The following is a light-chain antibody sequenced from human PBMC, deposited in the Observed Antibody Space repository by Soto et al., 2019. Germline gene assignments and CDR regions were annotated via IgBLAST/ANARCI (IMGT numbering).Light chain of an antibody. CDR1: QSISSW. V-gene: IGKV1-5*03. J-gene: IGKJ1*01. CDR2: KAS. CDR3: QQYYSFPWT. Sequence: DIQMTHSPSTLSASVGDRVTITCRASQSISSWLAWYQQKPGKAPNLLIYKASRLETGVPSRFSGSGSGTDFTLTISCLQSEDFATYYCQQYYSFPWTFGQGTKVDIK.